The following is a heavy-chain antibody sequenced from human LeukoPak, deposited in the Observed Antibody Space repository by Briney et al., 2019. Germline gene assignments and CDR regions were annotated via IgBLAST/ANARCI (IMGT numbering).Heavy chain of an antibody. D-gene: IGHD3-3*01. Sequence: ASVKVSCKASGYTFTGYYMHWVRQAPGQGLEWMGWINPNSGGTNYAQKFQGRVTMTRDTSISTAYMELSRLRSDDTAVYYCARVDFWSGYTNYYYYYMDVWGKGTTVTVSS. J-gene: IGHJ6*03. V-gene: IGHV1-2*02. CDR2: INPNSGGT. CDR3: ARVDFWSGYTNYYYYYMDV. CDR1: GYTFTGYY.